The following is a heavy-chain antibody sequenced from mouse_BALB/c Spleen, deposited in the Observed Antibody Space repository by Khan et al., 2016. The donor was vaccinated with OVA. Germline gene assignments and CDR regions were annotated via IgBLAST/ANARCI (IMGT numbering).Heavy chain of an antibody. V-gene: IGHV5-6*01. D-gene: IGHD1-1*02. Sequence: EVQLLETGGDLVKTGGSLKLSCAASGFTFSTYGMSWVRQTPDKRLEWVATISSGGHYTYYIDSVKGRFTISRDNAKNILYLQMTSLRSEDTAMYYCARLAYYYNSVGFAYWGQGTLVTVSA. CDR3: ARLAYYYNSVGFAY. J-gene: IGHJ3*01. CDR2: ISSGGHYT. CDR1: GFTFSTYG.